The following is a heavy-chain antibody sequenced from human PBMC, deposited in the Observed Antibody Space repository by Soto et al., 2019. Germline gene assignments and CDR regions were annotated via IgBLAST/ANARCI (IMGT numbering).Heavy chain of an antibody. CDR2: ISGSGGIST. CDR3: AKALPKQLTYYFDY. CDR1: GFTFSNFA. V-gene: IGHV3-23*01. Sequence: EVQLLESGGGLVQPGGSLRLSCAASGFTFSNFAMSWVRQAPGKGLEWVSTISGSGGISTYYADSVKGRFTISRDNSKNTLYLQMNSLRADDTAVYYCAKALPKQLTYYFDYWGQGILVTVSS. J-gene: IGHJ4*02. D-gene: IGHD6-13*01.